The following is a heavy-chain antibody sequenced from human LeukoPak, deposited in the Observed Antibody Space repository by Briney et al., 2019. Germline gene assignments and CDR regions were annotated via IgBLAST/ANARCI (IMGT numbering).Heavy chain of an antibody. D-gene: IGHD4-11*01. J-gene: IGHJ4*02. CDR3: ARDPYSNYVSYRDY. CDR1: GFIFSTYW. CDR2: IKQDGNEK. V-gene: IGHV3-7*03. Sequence: GGSLRLSCAASGFIFSTYWMTWVRQAPGKGLEWVANIKQDGNEKYYVDSVKGRFTVSRDNAKNSLLLQMNSLRAEDTALYYCARDPYSNYVSYRDYWGQGTLVTVSS.